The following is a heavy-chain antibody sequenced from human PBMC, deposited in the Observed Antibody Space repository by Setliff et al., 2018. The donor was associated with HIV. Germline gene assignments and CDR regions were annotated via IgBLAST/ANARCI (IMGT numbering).Heavy chain of an antibody. J-gene: IGHJ6*03. Sequence: SETLSLTCAVFGGSFTDIGGSFTDYYWIWIRQPPGKGLEWIGEINHSGSTHYNPSLKSRFTISVDTSKNQFSLKVNPVTAADTAVYYCARGATLLPGYSDRWEYFYMDVWGKGTTVTVSS. V-gene: IGHV4-34*01. D-gene: IGHD5-12*01. CDR2: INHSGST. CDR1: GGSFTDIGGSFTDYY. CDR3: ARGATLLPGYSDRWEYFYMDV.